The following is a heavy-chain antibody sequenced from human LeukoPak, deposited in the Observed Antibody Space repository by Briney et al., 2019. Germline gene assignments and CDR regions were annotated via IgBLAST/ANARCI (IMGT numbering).Heavy chain of an antibody. J-gene: IGHJ4*02. CDR3: ASSAAGEGIDY. CDR1: GGSISSSSYY. D-gene: IGHD6-13*01. V-gene: IGHV4-39*07. CDR2: IYYSGST. Sequence: SETLSLTCTVSGGSISSSSYYWGWIRQPPGKGLEWIGSIYYSGSTYYNPSLKSRVTISVDTSKNQFSLKLSSVTAADTAVYYCASSAAGEGIDYWGQGTLVTVSS.